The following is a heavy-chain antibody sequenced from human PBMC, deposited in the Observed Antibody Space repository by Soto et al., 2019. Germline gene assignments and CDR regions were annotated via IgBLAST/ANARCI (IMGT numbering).Heavy chain of an antibody. Sequence: SETLSLTCTVSGGSISGYYWTWIRQPPGRGLAYIGDIFYTGSTNYNPSLESRVSISVEAAKNQFSLKLTSVTAADTAVYYCARVRGGGPFDDWGQGTLVTVSS. D-gene: IGHD1-26*01. CDR3: ARVRGGGPFDD. CDR2: IFYTGST. J-gene: IGHJ4*02. V-gene: IGHV4-59*08. CDR1: GGSISGYY.